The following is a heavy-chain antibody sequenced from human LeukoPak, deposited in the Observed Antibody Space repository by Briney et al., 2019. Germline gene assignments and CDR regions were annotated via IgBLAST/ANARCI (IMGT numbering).Heavy chain of an antibody. CDR3: AELGITMIGGV. CDR2: ISYDGSSK. CDR1: GFTFSTYA. V-gene: IGHV3-30*04. J-gene: IGHJ6*04. D-gene: IGHD3-10*02. Sequence: GGSLRLSCAASGFTFSTYAMHWVRQAPGKGLEWVAVISYDGSSKYYADSVKGQFTISRDNSKNTLYLQMNSLRAEDTAVYYCAELGITMIGGVWGKGTTVTISS.